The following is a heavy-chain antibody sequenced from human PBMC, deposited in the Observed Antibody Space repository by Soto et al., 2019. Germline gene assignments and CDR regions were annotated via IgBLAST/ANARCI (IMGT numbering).Heavy chain of an antibody. V-gene: IGHV4-39*01. CDR3: ARHSYSSSWYASSGWSRHHYYYYGMDV. CDR2: IYNSGST. CDR1: GGSISSSSYY. J-gene: IGHJ6*02. Sequence: SETLSLTCTVSGGSISSSSYYWGWIRQPPGKGLEKIGSIYNSGSTYYNPSLKSRVTISVDTSKNQFSLKLSSVTAADTAVYYCARHSYSSSWYASSGWSRHHYYYYGMDVWGQGTTVTVSS. D-gene: IGHD6-13*01.